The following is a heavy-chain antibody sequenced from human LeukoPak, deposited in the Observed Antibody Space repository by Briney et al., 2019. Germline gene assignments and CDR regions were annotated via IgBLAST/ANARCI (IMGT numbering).Heavy chain of an antibody. Sequence: GASVKVSCKASGYTFTSYGISWVRQAPGQGLEWMGWISAYNGNTNYAQKLQGRVTMTTDTSTSTAYMELRSLRSDDTAVYYCARTHYGSGSYGSRFDPWGQGTLVTVSS. CDR1: GYTFTSYG. V-gene: IGHV1-18*01. D-gene: IGHD3-10*01. CDR3: ARTHYGSGSYGSRFDP. CDR2: ISAYNGNT. J-gene: IGHJ5*02.